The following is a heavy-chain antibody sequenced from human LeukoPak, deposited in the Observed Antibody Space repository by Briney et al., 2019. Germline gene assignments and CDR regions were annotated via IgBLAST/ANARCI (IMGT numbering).Heavy chain of an antibody. CDR2: ISPSSSYI. J-gene: IGHJ6*02. CDR1: GFTFSSYS. D-gene: IGHD6-25*01. V-gene: IGHV3-21*01. Sequence: GGSLRLSCAASGFTFSSYSMSWVRQAPGKGLEWVSYISPSSSYIYYADSVKGRFTISRDNAKNSLYLLMNSLRAEDTAVYYCARDVMSATYYYYYGMDVWSQGTTVTVSS. CDR3: ARDVMSATYYYYYGMDV.